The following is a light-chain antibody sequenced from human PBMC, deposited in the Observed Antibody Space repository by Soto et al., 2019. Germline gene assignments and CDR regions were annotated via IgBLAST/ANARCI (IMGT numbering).Light chain of an antibody. CDR3: QSYDSSLSGYV. Sequence: QSVLTQPPSVSGAPGQRVTISCTGSSSNIGAGYDVHWYQQLPGTAPKLLSYGNSNRPSGFPDRFSGSKSGTSASLAITGLQAEDEADYYCQSYDSSLSGYVFGTGTKVTVL. CDR2: GNS. CDR1: SSNIGAGYD. V-gene: IGLV1-40*01. J-gene: IGLJ1*01.